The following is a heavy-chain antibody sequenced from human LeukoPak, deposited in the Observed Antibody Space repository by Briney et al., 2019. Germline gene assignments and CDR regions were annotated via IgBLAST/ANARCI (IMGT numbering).Heavy chain of an antibody. J-gene: IGHJ4*02. CDR1: GGSLSSSSFY. V-gene: IGHV4-39*07. D-gene: IGHD1-7*01. Sequence: SETLSLTCTVSGGSLSSSSFYWGWIRQPPGKGLEWIGNIYYTGRTFYNPSLKSRVTMSVDTSKNQFSLKLSSVTAADTAVYYCARDGTLTGTKYRIFDYWGQGTLVTVSS. CDR3: ARDGTLTGTKYRIFDY. CDR2: IYYTGRT.